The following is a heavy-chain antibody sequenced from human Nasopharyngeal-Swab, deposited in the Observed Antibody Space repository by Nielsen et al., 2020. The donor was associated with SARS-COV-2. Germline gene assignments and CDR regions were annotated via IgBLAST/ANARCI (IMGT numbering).Heavy chain of an antibody. CDR3: ARGGTYGGNSEHAFDI. J-gene: IGHJ3*02. CDR2: INPNSGGT. D-gene: IGHD4-23*01. CDR1: GYTFTGYY. V-gene: IGHV1-2*02. Sequence: ASVKVSCKASGYTFTGYYMHWVRQAPGQGLEWMGWINPNSGGTNYAQKFQGRVTITADESTSTAYMELSSLRSEDTAVYYCARGGTYGGNSEHAFDIWGQGTMVTVSS.